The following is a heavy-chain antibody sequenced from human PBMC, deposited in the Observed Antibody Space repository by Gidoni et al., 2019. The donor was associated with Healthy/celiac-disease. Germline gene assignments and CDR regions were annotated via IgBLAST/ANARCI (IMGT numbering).Heavy chain of an antibody. J-gene: IGHJ6*02. D-gene: IGHD3-22*01. CDR2: IYYSGST. CDR3: ARDYYDSSGYSLPYYYGMDV. Sequence: LEWIGSIYYSGSTYYNPSLKSRVTISVDTSKNQFSLKLSSVTAADTAVYYCARDYYDSSGYSLPYYYGMDVWGQGTTVTVSS. V-gene: IGHV4-39*01.